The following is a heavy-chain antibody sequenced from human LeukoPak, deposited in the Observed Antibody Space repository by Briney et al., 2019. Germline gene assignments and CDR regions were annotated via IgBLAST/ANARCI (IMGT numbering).Heavy chain of an antibody. V-gene: IGHV1-2*02. J-gene: IGHJ6*03. CDR1: GYTFTDYY. CDR2: VNPNSGGT. Sequence: ASVKVSCKASGYTFTDYYMHWVRQAPGQGLEWMGWVNPNSGGTNYAQKFQGRVTMTRDTSISTAYMELSRLRSDDTAVYYCARSTSSWTRSNYYYMDVWGKGTTVTYSS. D-gene: IGHD2-2*01. CDR3: ARSTSSWTRSNYYYMDV.